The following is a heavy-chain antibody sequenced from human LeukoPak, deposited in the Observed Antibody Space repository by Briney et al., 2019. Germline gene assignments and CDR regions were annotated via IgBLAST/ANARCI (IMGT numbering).Heavy chain of an antibody. V-gene: IGHV3-23*01. CDR1: EVTFGSYG. Sequence: GGSLRLSCAAPEVTFGSYGMSWVRQAPGKGLEWVASIRDSGETTYYADSVKGRFTISRENSKKTLFLIMDSLRVEDTAVYYCARTPLPIAVSAAYNWFDPWGQGAQVTVSS. CDR3: ARTPLPIAVSAAYNWFDP. D-gene: IGHD6-19*01. CDR2: IRDSGETT. J-gene: IGHJ5*02.